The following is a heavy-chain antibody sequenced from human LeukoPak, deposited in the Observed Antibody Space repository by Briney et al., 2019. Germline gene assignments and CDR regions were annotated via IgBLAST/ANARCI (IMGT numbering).Heavy chain of an antibody. CDR3: AKGSELQIDY. J-gene: IGHJ4*02. V-gene: IGHV3-73*01. CDR1: GFTFSGSA. CDR2: IRSKANSYAT. D-gene: IGHD3-10*01. Sequence: GGSLKLSCAASGFTFSGSAMHWVRQASGKGLEWVGRIRSKANSYATAYAASVKGRFTISRDNSKNTLYLQMNSLRAEDTAVYYCAKGSELQIDYWGQGTLVTVSS.